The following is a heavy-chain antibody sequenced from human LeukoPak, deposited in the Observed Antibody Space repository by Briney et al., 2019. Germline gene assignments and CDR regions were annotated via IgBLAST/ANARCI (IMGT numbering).Heavy chain of an antibody. CDR2: IIPILGIA. D-gene: IGHD2-15*01. CDR3: ASLYCSGGGCYSGSHYFDY. CDR1: GGTFSSYA. Sequence: SVKVSCKASGGTFSSYAISWVRQAPGQGLEWMGRIIPILGIANYARKFQGRVTITADKSASTAYMELSSLRSEDTAVYYCASLYCSGGGCYSGSHYFDYWGQGTLVTVSS. V-gene: IGHV1-69*04. J-gene: IGHJ4*02.